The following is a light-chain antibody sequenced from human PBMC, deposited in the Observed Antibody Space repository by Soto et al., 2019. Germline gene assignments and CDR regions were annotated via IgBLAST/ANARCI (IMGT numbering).Light chain of an antibody. CDR3: QHYQRYPPS. CDR1: HPININ. V-gene: IGKV1-16*01. J-gene: IGKJ4*01. CDR2: AAT. Sequence: DIQMPQSPSSLSASVGDRVTITCRASHPININLFWFQQKPGKAPKSLIYAATNLQSGVPSRFSGSGGGTDFSLTISSLQPEDVATYYCQHYQRYPPSFGGGTKLEIK.